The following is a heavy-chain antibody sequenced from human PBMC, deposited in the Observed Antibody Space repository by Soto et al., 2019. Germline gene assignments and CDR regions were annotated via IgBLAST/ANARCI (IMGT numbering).Heavy chain of an antibody. J-gene: IGHJ6*02. Sequence: ASVKVSCKASGYTFTSYGISWVRQAPGQGLEWMGWISAYNGNTNYAQKLQGRVTMTTDTSTSTAYMELRSLRSDDTAVYYCARDGRRFLEWLPPYYYGMDVWGQGTTVTVSS. CDR2: ISAYNGNT. D-gene: IGHD3-3*01. CDR3: ARDGRRFLEWLPPYYYGMDV. V-gene: IGHV1-18*01. CDR1: GYTFTSYG.